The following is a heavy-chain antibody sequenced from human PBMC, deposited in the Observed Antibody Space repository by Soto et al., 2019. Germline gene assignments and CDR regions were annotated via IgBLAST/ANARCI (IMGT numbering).Heavy chain of an antibody. J-gene: IGHJ4*02. Sequence: QVHLVQSGSELRKPGDSVKVSCQASGYTFNTYGITWVRQAPGQGLEWMGWISGYNGNSKYAQTLQGRGTLTIDSSTSTAYLELRSLRSDDPAVYYCARTVHYDTIPYYYADFWGPRTLVTVSS. CDR2: ISGYNGNS. V-gene: IGHV1-18*01. CDR1: GYTFNTYG. CDR3: ARTVHYDTIPYYYADF. D-gene: IGHD3-22*01.